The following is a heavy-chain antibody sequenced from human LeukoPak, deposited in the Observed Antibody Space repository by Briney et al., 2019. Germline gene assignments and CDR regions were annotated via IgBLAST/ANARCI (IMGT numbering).Heavy chain of an antibody. V-gene: IGHV4-59*01. CDR3: AREIKYYYDSSGYFDY. D-gene: IGHD3-22*01. CDR2: IYYSGST. J-gene: IGHJ4*02. Sequence: SETLSLTCTVSGGSISSYYWSWIRQPPGKGLEWIGYIYYSGSTNYNPSLKSRVTISVDTSKNQFSLKLSSVTAADTAVYYCAREIKYYYDSSGYFDYWGQGTLVTVSP. CDR1: GGSISSYY.